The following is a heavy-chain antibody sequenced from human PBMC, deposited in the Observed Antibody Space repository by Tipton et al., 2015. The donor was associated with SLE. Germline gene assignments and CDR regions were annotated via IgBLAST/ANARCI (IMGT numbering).Heavy chain of an antibody. Sequence: GSLRLYCAASGFTFTSHAMNWVRQAPGKGLEWVSSISSSGIYISYADSVKGRFTISRDSAKSSLYLQMSSLRVEDTAVYYCARQWDEAYGDYRLDYWGQGTPVTVSS. CDR2: ISSSGIYI. CDR1: GFTFTSHA. CDR3: ARQWDEAYGDYRLDY. J-gene: IGHJ4*02. V-gene: IGHV3-21*01. D-gene: IGHD4-17*01.